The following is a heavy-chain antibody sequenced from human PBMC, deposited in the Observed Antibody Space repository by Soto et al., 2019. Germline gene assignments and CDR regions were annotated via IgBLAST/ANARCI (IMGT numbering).Heavy chain of an antibody. V-gene: IGHV3-23*01. CDR1: GFTFRSHA. CDR3: ARFSISLYDAVGI. D-gene: IGHD6-13*01. CDR2: ISGSGGRT. J-gene: IGHJ3*02. Sequence: EVQLLESGGGLVQPGGSLRLSCAASGFTFRSHAMSWVRQAPGKGLEWVSAISGSGGRTYYADSVKGRFTIARDNSKTTLYLQTNSPRAEDTAVYYCARFSISLYDAVGIWGQGTMVTVSS.